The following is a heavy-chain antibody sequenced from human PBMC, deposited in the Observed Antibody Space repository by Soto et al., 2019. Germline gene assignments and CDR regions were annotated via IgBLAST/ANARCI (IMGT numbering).Heavy chain of an antibody. CDR3: ARERKYYYGSGSSYSGYYGMDV. CDR1: GGSISSYY. D-gene: IGHD3-10*01. Sequence: SETLSLTCTVSGGSISSYYWSWIRQPPGKGLEWIGYIYYSGSTNYNPSLKSRVTISVDTSKSQFSLKLSSVTAADTAVYYCARERKYYYGSGSSYSGYYGMDVWGQGTTVTVSS. CDR2: IYYSGST. J-gene: IGHJ6*02. V-gene: IGHV4-59*01.